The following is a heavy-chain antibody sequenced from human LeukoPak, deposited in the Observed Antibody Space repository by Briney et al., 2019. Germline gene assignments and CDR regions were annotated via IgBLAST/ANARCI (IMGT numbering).Heavy chain of an antibody. V-gene: IGHV1-8*01. CDR3: ARKFMVRGVTKTFDY. D-gene: IGHD3-10*01. CDR1: GYTFTSYD. CDR2: MNPNSGNT. J-gene: IGHJ4*02. Sequence: GASVKVSCEASGYTFTSYDINWVRQATGQGLEWMGWMNPNSGNTGYAQKFQGRVTMTRNTSISTAYMELSSLRSEDTAVYYCARKFMVRGVTKTFDYWGQGTLVTVSS.